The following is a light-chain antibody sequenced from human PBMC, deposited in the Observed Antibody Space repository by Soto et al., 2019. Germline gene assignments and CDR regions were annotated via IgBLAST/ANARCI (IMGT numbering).Light chain of an antibody. Sequence: QSVLTQPASVSGSPGQSITISCTGTSSDVAGYNYVSWYQQHPGKAPKLMIYGVRNGPSGVSNRFSGSKSGNTASLTISGLQAEDEADYYCSSYTSSSTGVFGGGTQLTVL. J-gene: IGLJ3*02. V-gene: IGLV2-14*01. CDR1: SSDVAGYNY. CDR2: GVR. CDR3: SSYTSSSTGV.